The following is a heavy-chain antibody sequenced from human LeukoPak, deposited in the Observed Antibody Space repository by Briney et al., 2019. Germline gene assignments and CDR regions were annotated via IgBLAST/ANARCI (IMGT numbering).Heavy chain of an antibody. J-gene: IGHJ4*02. CDR2: IYRSGST. V-gene: IGHV4-4*07. D-gene: IGHD4-23*01. Sequence: PSETLSLTCTVSGGSISSYYWSWIRQPAGKGLEWIGRIYRSGSTNYNPSLKSRVTMSVDMSRNQFSLKLSSVTAADTAVYYCARVSPGGNSDYLGQGTLVTVSS. CDR3: ARVSPGGNSDY. CDR1: GGSISSYY.